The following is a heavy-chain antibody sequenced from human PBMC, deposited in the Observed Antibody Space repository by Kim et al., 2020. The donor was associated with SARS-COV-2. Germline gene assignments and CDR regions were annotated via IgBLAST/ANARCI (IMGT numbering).Heavy chain of an antibody. V-gene: IGHV1-18*01. Sequence: ASVKVSCKASGYTFTSYGISWVRQAPGQGLEWMGWISAYNGNTNYAQKLQGRVTMTTDTSTSTAYMELRSLRSDDTAVYYCASNRVPAAMTGPIHNYGMDVWGQGTTVTVSS. CDR3: ASNRVPAAMTGPIHNYGMDV. D-gene: IGHD2-2*01. CDR1: GYTFTSYG. CDR2: ISAYNGNT. J-gene: IGHJ6*02.